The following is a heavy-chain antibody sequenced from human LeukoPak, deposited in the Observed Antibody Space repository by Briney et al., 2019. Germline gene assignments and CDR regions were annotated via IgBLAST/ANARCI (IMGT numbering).Heavy chain of an antibody. CDR2: IYPGDSDT. J-gene: IGHJ1*01. D-gene: IGHD2-15*01. CDR3: AATYCSGGSCYGYFQH. V-gene: IGHV5-51*01. CDR1: GYSFTSYW. Sequence: GESLKISCKGSGYSFTSYWIGWVRQMPGKGLEWMGIIYPGDSDTRYSPSFQGQVTISADKSISTAYLQWSSLKASDTAMYYCAATYCSGGSCYGYFQHWGQGTLVTVSS.